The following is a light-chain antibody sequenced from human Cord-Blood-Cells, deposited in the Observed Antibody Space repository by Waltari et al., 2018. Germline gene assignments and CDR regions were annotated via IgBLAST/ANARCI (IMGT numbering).Light chain of an antibody. CDR2: SNN. Sequence: QSVLTQPPSASGTPGQRVTISCSGSSSNIGSNTVNWYQQLPGTAPKLLIYSNNHRPSGVLDRFSGYKSGTSASLAISGLQSEDEADYYCAAWDDSLNGSYVFGTGTKVTVL. CDR3: AAWDDSLNGSYV. V-gene: IGLV1-44*01. CDR1: SSNIGSNT. J-gene: IGLJ1*01.